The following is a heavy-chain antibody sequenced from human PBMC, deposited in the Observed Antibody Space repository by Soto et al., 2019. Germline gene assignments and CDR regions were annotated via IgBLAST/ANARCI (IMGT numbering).Heavy chain of an antibody. D-gene: IGHD5-12*01. J-gene: IGHJ4*02. CDR1: GGTLSSNA. Sequence: SVKVSCKASGGTLSSNAISWVRQAPGQGLERMGGIIPIFGTANYAQKFQGRVTITADESTSTAYMELSSLRSEDTAVYYCARYSGYDTLAYWGQGTLVTVSS. CDR2: IIPIFGTA. V-gene: IGHV1-69*13. CDR3: ARYSGYDTLAY.